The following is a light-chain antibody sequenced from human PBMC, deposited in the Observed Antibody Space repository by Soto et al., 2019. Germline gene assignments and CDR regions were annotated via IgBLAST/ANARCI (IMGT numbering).Light chain of an antibody. CDR1: QSFRGL. J-gene: IGKJ5*01. V-gene: IGKV3-11*01. CDR2: DAS. CDR3: QQRSNWPIT. Sequence: EVVLTQSPFTLSLSPGERATLSCRASQSFRGLLAWYQQKPGQAPRLLVYDASNRATGIPARFSGSGSGTDFTLTISSLEPEDFAVYYCQQRSNWPITFCQGTRLEI.